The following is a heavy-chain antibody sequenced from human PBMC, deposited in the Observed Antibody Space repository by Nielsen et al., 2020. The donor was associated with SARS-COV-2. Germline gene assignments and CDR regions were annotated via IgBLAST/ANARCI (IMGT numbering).Heavy chain of an antibody. CDR3: ARVGRSWYGFDS. D-gene: IGHD6-13*01. CDR2: ISTGSRNT. J-gene: IGHJ4*02. Sequence: GESLKISCVASGFVFGHYAMHWIRQAPGKGLEWLSYISTGSRNTIYADSVKGRITISRDNAKNSLYLQMNSLRADDTAVYYCARVGRSWYGFDSWGQGTLVTVSS. CDR1: GFVFGHYA. V-gene: IGHV3-11*05.